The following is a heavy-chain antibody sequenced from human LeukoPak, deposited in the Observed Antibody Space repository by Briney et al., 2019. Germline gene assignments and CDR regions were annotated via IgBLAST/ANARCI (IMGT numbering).Heavy chain of an antibody. CDR1: GFTFSSYG. J-gene: IGHJ4*02. CDR2: ISYDGSNK. Sequence: GRSLRLYCAASGFTFSSYGMHWVRQAPGKGLEWVAVISYDGSNKYYADSVKGRFTISRDNSKNTLYLQMNSLRAEDTAVYYCAKDLTYYYDSSGYYVWGQGTLVTVSS. D-gene: IGHD3-22*01. CDR3: AKDLTYYYDSSGYYV. V-gene: IGHV3-30*18.